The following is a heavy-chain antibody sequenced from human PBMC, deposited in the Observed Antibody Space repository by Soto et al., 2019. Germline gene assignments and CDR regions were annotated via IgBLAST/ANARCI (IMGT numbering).Heavy chain of an antibody. CDR3: AKPYTWTGRDWFAP. Sequence: GGSLRLSCAASGFTFSSYWMSWVRQAPGKGLEWVANIKQDGSEKYYVDSVKGRFTISRDNAKNSLYLQMNSLRAEDTAVYYCAKPYTWTGRDWFAPWGQGTLVTVSS. CDR2: IKQDGSEK. CDR1: GFTFSSYW. J-gene: IGHJ5*02. D-gene: IGHD1-1*01. V-gene: IGHV3-7*03.